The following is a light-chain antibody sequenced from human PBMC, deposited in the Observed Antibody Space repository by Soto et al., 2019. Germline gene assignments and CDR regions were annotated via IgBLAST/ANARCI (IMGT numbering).Light chain of an antibody. V-gene: IGLV2-14*01. CDR3: SSSTSTTTLL. J-gene: IGLJ2*01. Sequence: QSALTQPASVSGSPGQSITISCTGTSSDIGDYNYVSWYQHHPGNAPKLIIYAASNRPPGVSNRFSGSNSGNTASLTISGLQAEDEAEYYCSSSTSTTTLLFGGGTKLNVL. CDR2: AAS. CDR1: SSDIGDYNY.